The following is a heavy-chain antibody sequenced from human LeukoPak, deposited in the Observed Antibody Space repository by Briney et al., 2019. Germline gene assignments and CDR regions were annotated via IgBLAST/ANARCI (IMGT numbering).Heavy chain of an antibody. CDR3: AKDKVPMNSALDH. D-gene: IGHD3-10*01. V-gene: IGHV3-30*18. CDR1: GFTFSNYG. Sequence: PGGSLRLSCSASGFTFSNYGMHWVRQAPGKGLEWVAFISYHGTTKYYADSLKGRFTISRDNSNNTLYLQMNSLRPEDTAVYKCAKDKVPMNSALDHWGPGTLVTVSS. J-gene: IGHJ4*02. CDR2: ISYHGTTK.